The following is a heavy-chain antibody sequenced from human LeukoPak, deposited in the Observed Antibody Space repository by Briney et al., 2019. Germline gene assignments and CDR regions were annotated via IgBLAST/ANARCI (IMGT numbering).Heavy chain of an antibody. J-gene: IGHJ4*02. D-gene: IGHD3-9*01. V-gene: IGHV4-34*01. CDR1: GGSFSGYY. CDR3: ARDGLRYFDWLLSSYLDY. CDR2: INHSGST. Sequence: PSETLSLTCAVYGGSFSGYYWSWIRQPPGKGLEWIGEINHSGSTNYNPFLKSRVTISVDTSKNQFSLKLSSVTAADTAVYYCARDGLRYFDWLLSSYLDYWGQGTLVTVSS.